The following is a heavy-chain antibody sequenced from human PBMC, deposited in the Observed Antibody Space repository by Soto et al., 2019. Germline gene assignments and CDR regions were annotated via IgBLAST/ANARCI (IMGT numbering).Heavy chain of an antibody. J-gene: IGHJ6*02. Sequence: QVQLQQWGAGLLKPSETLSLTCAVYGGSFSGYYWGWIRQPPGKGLEWIGEINHSGSTNYNPSLKSRVTISVDTSKNQFSLKLSSVTAADTAVYYCAREGGSGSPNSGSDTGMDVWGQGTTVTVSS. D-gene: IGHD3-10*01. CDR3: AREGGSGSPNSGSDTGMDV. CDR2: INHSGST. CDR1: GGSFSGYY. V-gene: IGHV4-34*01.